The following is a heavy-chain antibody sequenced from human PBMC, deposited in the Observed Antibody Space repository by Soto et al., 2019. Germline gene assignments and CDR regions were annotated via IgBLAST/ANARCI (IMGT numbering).Heavy chain of an antibody. CDR1: GGSVSSGSYY. CDR2: IYYSGST. V-gene: IGHV4-61*01. D-gene: IGHD6-19*01. J-gene: IGHJ6*02. CDR3: ARARGIAVAGTVVYYYYGMDV. Sequence: SETLSLTCTVSGGSVSSGSYYWSWIRQPPGKGLEWIGYIYYSGSTNYNPSLKSRVTISVDTSKTQFSLKLSSVTAADTAVYYCARARGIAVAGTVVYYYYGMDVWGQGTTVTVSS.